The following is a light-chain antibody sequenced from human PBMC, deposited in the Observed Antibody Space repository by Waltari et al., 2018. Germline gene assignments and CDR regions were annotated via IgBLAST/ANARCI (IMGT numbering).Light chain of an antibody. CDR1: AFSTHY. J-gene: IGLJ2*01. CDR2: RNN. V-gene: IGLV3-25*03. CDR3: KSADSSSTYVL. Sequence: SPELTQLPSVSVSSGQTASISCPGDAFSTHYSYWYQQKAGQAPVLVIYRNNERPSGIPERFSGSSSGRTVSLTISAVQAEDEADYYCKSADSSSTYVLFGGGTKLTVL.